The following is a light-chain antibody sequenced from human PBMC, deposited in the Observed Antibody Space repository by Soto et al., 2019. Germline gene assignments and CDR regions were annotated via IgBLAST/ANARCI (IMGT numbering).Light chain of an antibody. V-gene: IGLV2-14*01. CDR1: SSDVGGYNF. CDR2: EVT. Sequence: QLVLTQPASVSGSPGQSITISCTGTSSDVGGYNFVSWFQQHPGKAPNLIIYEVTHRPSGVSSRFSGSKSANTASLTISGLQAEDEAHYYCSSYARSSLLFGGGTKLTVL. J-gene: IGLJ2*01. CDR3: SSYARSSLL.